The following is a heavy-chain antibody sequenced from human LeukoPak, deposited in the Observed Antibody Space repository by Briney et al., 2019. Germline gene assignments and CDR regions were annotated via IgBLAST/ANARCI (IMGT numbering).Heavy chain of an antibody. CDR3: AKDMEELMVYAASNCHFDY. Sequence: GGSLRLSCAASGFTFDDYAMHWDRQAPGKGLEWVSGIRWNSGSIGYADSVNGRFTISRDNAKNSLYLQMNSLRAEDTALYYCAKDMEELMVYAASNCHFDYWGQGTLVTVSS. D-gene: IGHD2-8*01. V-gene: IGHV3-9*01. CDR1: GFTFDDYA. CDR2: IRWNSGSI. J-gene: IGHJ4*02.